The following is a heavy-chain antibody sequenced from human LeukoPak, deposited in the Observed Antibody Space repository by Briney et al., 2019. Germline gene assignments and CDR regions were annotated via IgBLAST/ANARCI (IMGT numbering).Heavy chain of an antibody. D-gene: IGHD4-17*01. J-gene: IGHJ4*02. CDR1: GFSFTTYW. CDR2: IKQDGTEK. V-gene: IGHV3-7*01. Sequence: GGSLRLSCAASGFSFTTYWMSWVRQAPGKGLEWVANIKQDGTEKYYVDSVKGRFTISRDNAKNSLYLQMNSLRAEDTAVYYCARESGSVTSEVDFDYWGQGTLVTVSS. CDR3: ARESGSVTSEVDFDY.